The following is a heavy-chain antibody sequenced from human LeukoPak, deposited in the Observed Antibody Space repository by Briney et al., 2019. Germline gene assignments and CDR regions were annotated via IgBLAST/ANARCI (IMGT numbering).Heavy chain of an antibody. J-gene: IGHJ5*02. D-gene: IGHD3-3*01. CDR3: ARDPIVFWSGYYNWFDP. Sequence: GGSLRLSCAASGFTFSSYWMHWVRQAPGKGLVWVSRINSDGRSTSYADSVKGRFSISRDNAKNTLYLQMNSLRAEDTAVYYCARDPIVFWSGYYNWFDPWGQGTLVTVSS. V-gene: IGHV3-74*01. CDR1: GFTFSSYW. CDR2: INSDGRST.